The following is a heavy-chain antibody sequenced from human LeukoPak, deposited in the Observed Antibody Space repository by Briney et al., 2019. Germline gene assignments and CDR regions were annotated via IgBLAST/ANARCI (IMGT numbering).Heavy chain of an antibody. CDR3: AREGIAGATMYLAFDI. CDR2: ISSSSSYI. J-gene: IGHJ3*02. CDR1: GFTFSSYS. D-gene: IGHD1-26*01. V-gene: IGHV3-21*01. Sequence: PGGSLRLSCAASGFTFSSYSMNWVRQAPGKGLEWVSSISSSSSYIYYADSVKGRFTISRDNAKNSLYLQMNSLRAEDTAVYYCAREGIAGATMYLAFDIWGQGTMVTVSS.